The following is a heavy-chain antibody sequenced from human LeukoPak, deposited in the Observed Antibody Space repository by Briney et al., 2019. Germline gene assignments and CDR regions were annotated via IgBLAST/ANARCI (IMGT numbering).Heavy chain of an antibody. CDR1: GDSIDSYY. Sequence: SETLSLTCTVSGDSIDSYYWSWIRQPPGKGLEWIGYIYYWETTSYNPFLKSRVTISVDTTKNQFSLKLNSVTAADAAVYYCARLPRYGGYDHFDYWGRGILVIVSS. CDR3: ARLPRYGGYDHFDY. D-gene: IGHD5-12*01. V-gene: IGHV4-59*12. CDR2: IYYWETT. J-gene: IGHJ4*02.